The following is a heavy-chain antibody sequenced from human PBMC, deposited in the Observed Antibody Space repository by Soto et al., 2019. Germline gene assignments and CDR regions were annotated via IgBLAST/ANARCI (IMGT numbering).Heavy chain of an antibody. V-gene: IGHV1-69*04. CDR2: IIPILGIA. CDR3: ARDHPYYYYMDV. CDR1: GGTFRSYT. Sequence: SGKVSCKASGGTFRSYTISWGRQAPGQGLEWMGRIIPILGIANYAQKFQGRVTITADKSTSTAYMELSSLRSEDTAVYYCARDHPYYYYMDVWGKGTTVTVSS. J-gene: IGHJ6*03.